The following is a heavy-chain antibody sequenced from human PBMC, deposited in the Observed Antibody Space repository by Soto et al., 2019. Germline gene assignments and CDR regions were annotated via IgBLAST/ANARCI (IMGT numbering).Heavy chain of an antibody. Sequence: ASVKVSCKASGYTFTGYYMHWVRQAPGQGLEWMGWINPNSGGTNYAQKFQGWVTMTRDTSISTAYMELSRLRSDDTAVYYCGRMDYYDSSGNPRSVAYGMDVWGQATTVTVSS. CDR1: GYTFTGYY. V-gene: IGHV1-2*04. CDR2: INPNSGGT. CDR3: GRMDYYDSSGNPRSVAYGMDV. D-gene: IGHD3-22*01. J-gene: IGHJ6*02.